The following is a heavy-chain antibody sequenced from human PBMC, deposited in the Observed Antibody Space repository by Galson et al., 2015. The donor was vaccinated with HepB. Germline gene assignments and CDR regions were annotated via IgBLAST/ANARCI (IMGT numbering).Heavy chain of an antibody. CDR3: ARDRSGDYSGSYFSGPHNWFDP. D-gene: IGHD1-26*01. V-gene: IGHV7-4-1*02. CDR1: GYTFTSYA. J-gene: IGHJ5*02. CDR2: INTNTGNP. Sequence: SVKVSCKASGYTFTSYAMNWVRQAPGQGPEWMGWINTNTGNPTYAQGFTGRFVFSLDTSVSTAYLQISSLKAEDTAVYYCARDRSGDYSGSYFSGPHNWFDPWGQGTLVTVSS.